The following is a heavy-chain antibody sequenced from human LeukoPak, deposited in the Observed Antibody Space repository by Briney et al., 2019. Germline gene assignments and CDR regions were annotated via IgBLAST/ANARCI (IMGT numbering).Heavy chain of an antibody. V-gene: IGHV4-59*01. D-gene: IGHD3-3*01. CDR3: ARTVGANGGAQNDY. CDR1: GGSISSYY. J-gene: IGHJ4*02. CDR2: TYYSGST. Sequence: PSETLSLTCTVSGGSISSYYWSWIRQPPGKGLEWIGYTYYSGSTNYNPSLKSRVTISVDTSKNQFSLKLSSVTAADTAVYYCARTVGANGGAQNDYWGQGTLVTVSS.